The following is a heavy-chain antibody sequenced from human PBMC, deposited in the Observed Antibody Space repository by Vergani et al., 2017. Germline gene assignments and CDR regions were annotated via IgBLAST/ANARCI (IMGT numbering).Heavy chain of an antibody. J-gene: IGHJ4*02. Sequence: QVQLVESGGAVVQPGGSLRLSCTASGFTFSYYGMHWVRQAPGKGLEWVAFVRADGSTKYYADSVKGRFTISRDNSKNTLYLQMNTLRAEDTAVYFCARDGTDIFVSSSDYSHLLYYWGQGILVTGSS. CDR1: GFTFSYYG. CDR2: VRADGSTK. V-gene: IGHV3-30*02. D-gene: IGHD3-22*01. CDR3: ARDGTDIFVSSSDYSHLLYY.